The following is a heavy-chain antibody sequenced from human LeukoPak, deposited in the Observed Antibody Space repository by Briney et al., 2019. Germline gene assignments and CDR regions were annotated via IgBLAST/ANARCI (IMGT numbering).Heavy chain of an antibody. CDR1: GGSISSSSYY. D-gene: IGHD6-13*01. Sequence: SETLSLTCTVSGGSISSSSYYWGWIRQPPGKGLEWIGTIYYSGTAYYSPSLKSRVTISVDTSMNQFSLRLSSVTAADTAVFYCARVAAARYYYYMDVWGRGTTVTVSS. J-gene: IGHJ6*03. CDR2: IYYSGTA. V-gene: IGHV4-39*01. CDR3: ARVAAARYYYYMDV.